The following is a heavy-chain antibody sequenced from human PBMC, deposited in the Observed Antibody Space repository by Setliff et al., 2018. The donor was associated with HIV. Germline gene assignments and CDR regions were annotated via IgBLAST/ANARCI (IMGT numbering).Heavy chain of an antibody. D-gene: IGHD3-3*01. CDR3: ARLKVDTIFGVVITNPFDY. Sequence: GGSLRLSCAASGFTFSGNPMHWVRQPPGRGLEWVASLSPDGGNKYYADSVKGRFTIARDNAKNSLYLQMNSLRAEDTAVYYCARLKVDTIFGVVITNPFDYWGQGTLVTISS. J-gene: IGHJ4*02. CDR1: GFTFSGNP. CDR2: LSPDGGNK. V-gene: IGHV3-33*05.